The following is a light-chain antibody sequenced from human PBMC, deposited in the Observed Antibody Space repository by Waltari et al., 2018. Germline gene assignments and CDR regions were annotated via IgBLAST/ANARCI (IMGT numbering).Light chain of an antibody. V-gene: IGKV1-33*01. CDR2: GAS. CDR1: QDISNF. J-gene: IGKJ2*01. CDR3: QQYGNLPPYT. Sequence: SVGDRLTITCQASQDISNFLNWYQQKPGKAPKLLIYGASNLETGVPSRFSGSGSGTDFTFTISSLQPEDIATYYCQQYGNLPPYTFGQGTKVEIK.